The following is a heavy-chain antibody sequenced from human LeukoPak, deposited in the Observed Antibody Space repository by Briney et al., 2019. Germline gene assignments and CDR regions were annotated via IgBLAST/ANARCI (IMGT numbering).Heavy chain of an antibody. Sequence: GASVKVSCKASGYTFTVYYMHWVRQAPGQGLEWMGWINPNSGGTNYAQKFQGRVTMTRDTSISTAYMELSRLRSDDTAVYYCAREDSESSSCLDYWGQGTLVTVSS. CDR3: AREDSESSSCLDY. CDR2: INPNSGGT. D-gene: IGHD6-13*01. V-gene: IGHV1-2*02. J-gene: IGHJ4*02. CDR1: GYTFTVYY.